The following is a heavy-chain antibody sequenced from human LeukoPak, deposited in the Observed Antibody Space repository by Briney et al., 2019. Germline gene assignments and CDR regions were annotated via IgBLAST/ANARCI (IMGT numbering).Heavy chain of an antibody. CDR3: AGNPPSGWYKGWFDP. D-gene: IGHD6-19*01. Sequence: LETLSLTCTVSGGSISSYYWSWIRQPPGKGLEWIGYIYYSGSTNYNPSLKSRVTISVDTSKNQFSLKLSSVTAADTAVYYCAGNPPSGWYKGWFDPWGQGTLVTVSS. CDR1: GGSISSYY. CDR2: IYYSGST. V-gene: IGHV4-59*01. J-gene: IGHJ5*02.